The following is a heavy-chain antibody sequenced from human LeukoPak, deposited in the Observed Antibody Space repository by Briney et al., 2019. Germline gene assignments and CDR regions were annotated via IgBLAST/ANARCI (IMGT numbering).Heavy chain of an antibody. D-gene: IGHD6-13*01. V-gene: IGHV4-30-2*01. Sequence: SETLCLTCTVSGGSISSSSFYWGCIRQPPGRGLEWIGYIYHSGSTYYNLSLKSRVTISVDRSKNQFSLKLSSVTAADTAVYYCARAAAAGGNYFDYWGQGTLVTVSS. J-gene: IGHJ4*02. CDR3: ARAAAAGGNYFDY. CDR2: IYHSGST. CDR1: GGSISSSSFY.